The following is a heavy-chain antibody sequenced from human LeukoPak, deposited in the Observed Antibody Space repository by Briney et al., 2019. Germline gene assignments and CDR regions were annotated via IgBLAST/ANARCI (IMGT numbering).Heavy chain of an antibody. D-gene: IGHD5-24*01. CDR3: ARARDGYNQLDY. J-gene: IGHJ4*02. CDR1: GYTFTSYD. CDR2: MNPNSGNT. V-gene: IGHV1-8*01. Sequence: GASVKVSCKASGYTFTSYDINWVRQATGQGLEWMGWMNPNSGNTGYAQKFQGRVTMTRNTSISTAYMELSSLRSEDTAVYYCARARDGYNQLDYWGQGTLVTVSS.